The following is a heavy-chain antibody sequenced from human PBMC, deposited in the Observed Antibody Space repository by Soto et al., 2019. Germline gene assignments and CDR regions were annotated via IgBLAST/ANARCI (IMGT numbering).Heavy chain of an antibody. Sequence: GGSLRLSCAASGFTFDDYAMHWVRQAPGKGLEWVSGISWNSGSIGYADSVKGRFTISRDNAKNSLYLQMNSLRAEDTALYYCAKDNDGYSYGFDAFDIWGQGTMVTVSS. CDR3: AKDNDGYSYGFDAFDI. V-gene: IGHV3-9*01. J-gene: IGHJ3*02. D-gene: IGHD5-18*01. CDR2: ISWNSGSI. CDR1: GFTFDDYA.